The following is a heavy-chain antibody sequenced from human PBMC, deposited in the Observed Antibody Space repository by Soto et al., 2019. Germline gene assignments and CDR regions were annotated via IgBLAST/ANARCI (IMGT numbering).Heavy chain of an antibody. CDR1: GFTFSSYA. V-gene: IGHV3-23*01. CDR3: AKDLRSYAVGTGVWFDP. CDR2: ISGSGGST. D-gene: IGHD3-16*01. J-gene: IGHJ5*02. Sequence: PGGSLRLSCAASGFTFSSYAMSWVRQAPWKGLEWVSAISGSGGSTYYADSVKGRFTISRDNSKNTLYLQMNSLRAEDTAVYYCAKDLRSYAVGTGVWFDPWGQGTLVTVSS.